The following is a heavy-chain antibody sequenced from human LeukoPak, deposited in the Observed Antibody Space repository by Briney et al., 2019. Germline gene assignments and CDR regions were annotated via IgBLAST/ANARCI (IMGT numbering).Heavy chain of an antibody. CDR3: ARGLSSTRRESDY. J-gene: IGHJ4*02. V-gene: IGHV4-59*01. D-gene: IGHD2-2*01. CDR1: GASMRNFY. CDR2: IDYTGST. Sequence: SETLSLTCSVSGASMRNFYWSWIRQPPEEGLEWIGYIDYTGSTSYNPSLKSRVTISIDTSKNQFSLRLNSVAAADTAVYFCARGLSSTRRESDYWGQGTLVTVST.